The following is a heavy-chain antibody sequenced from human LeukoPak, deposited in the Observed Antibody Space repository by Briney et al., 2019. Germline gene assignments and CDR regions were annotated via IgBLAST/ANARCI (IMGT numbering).Heavy chain of an antibody. CDR3: AGGVTTEWFDP. J-gene: IGHJ5*02. V-gene: IGHV4-4*07. Sequence: PSETPSLTCTVSGGSISSYYWSWIRQPAGKGLEWIGRFYTSGSTNYNPSLKSRVTMSVDTSKNQFSLNLNSVTAADTAVYYCAGGVTTEWFDPWGQGTLVTVSS. D-gene: IGHD2-21*02. CDR1: GGSISSYY. CDR2: FYTSGST.